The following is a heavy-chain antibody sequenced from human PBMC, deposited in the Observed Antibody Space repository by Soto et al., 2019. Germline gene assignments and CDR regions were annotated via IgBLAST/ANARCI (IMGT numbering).Heavy chain of an antibody. V-gene: IGHV3-7*01. CDR1: GFTFSSYW. J-gene: IGHJ6*02. Sequence: EVQLVESGGGLVQPGGSLRLSCAASGFTFSSYWMSWVRQAPGKGLEWVANIKQDGSEKYYVDSVKGRFTISRDNAKNSLYLQINSLRAEDTAVYYCARDLNFWSGYGMDVWGQGTTVTVSS. CDR2: IKQDGSEK. D-gene: IGHD3-3*01. CDR3: ARDLNFWSGYGMDV.